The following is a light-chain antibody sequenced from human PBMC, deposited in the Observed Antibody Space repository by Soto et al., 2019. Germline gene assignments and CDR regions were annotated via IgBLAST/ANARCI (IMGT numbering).Light chain of an antibody. J-gene: IGKJ1*01. V-gene: IGKV3-15*01. CDR3: QQSNNWPWT. CDR2: SAS. CDR1: QTAAGN. Sequence: EIVMTQSPATLSVSPGERATLSCRASQTAAGNLAWYQQKRGQAPRLLIHSASTRATGVPARFSGSGSGTEFTLTVSSLQAEDFAVYFCQQSNNWPWTFGQGTRVE.